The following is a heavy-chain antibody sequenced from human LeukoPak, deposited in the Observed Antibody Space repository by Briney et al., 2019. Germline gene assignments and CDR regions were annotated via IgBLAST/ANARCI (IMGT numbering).Heavy chain of an antibody. CDR2: ISYDGSNK. V-gene: IGHV3-30-3*01. CDR3: ARDYYYGSGSPPGDTFDI. Sequence: GGSLRLSCAASGFTFSSYAMHWVRQTPGKGLEWVAVISYDGSNKYYADSVKGRFTISRDNSKNTLYLQMNSMRAEDTAMYYCARDYYYGSGSPPGDTFDIWGQGTMVTVSS. CDR1: GFTFSSYA. D-gene: IGHD3-10*01. J-gene: IGHJ3*02.